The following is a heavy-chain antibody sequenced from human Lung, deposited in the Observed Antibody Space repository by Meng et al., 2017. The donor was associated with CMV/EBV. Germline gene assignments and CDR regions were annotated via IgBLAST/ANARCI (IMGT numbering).Heavy chain of an antibody. Sequence: SCKTSGYTFTEYALQWVRQAPGQRLEWMGWINVDSGNTKYSQNFQGRLTITRDTSATTAYMELSSLRSEDTAVYYCARDVYGGHDSWGQGTLVTVSS. CDR2: INVDSGNT. CDR3: ARDVYGGHDS. V-gene: IGHV1-3*01. J-gene: IGHJ5*01. CDR1: GYTFTEYA. D-gene: IGHD5-12*01.